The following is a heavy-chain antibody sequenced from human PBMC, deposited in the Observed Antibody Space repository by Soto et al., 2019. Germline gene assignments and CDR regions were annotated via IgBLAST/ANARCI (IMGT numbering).Heavy chain of an antibody. CDR2: ISKSGDGI. Sequence: PXGGLRLTCAVSGFTFSNHSMSWVRQAPGKGLGKVSVISKSGDGIYNADSVKGRFTISRDNSKDTLYLQMNSLRAEDTAVYYCAKVGETITVFGVETRYYYPGMEVWGQGTTVTVSS. CDR1: GFTFSNHS. CDR3: AKVGETITVFGVETRYYYPGMEV. D-gene: IGHD3-3*01. V-gene: IGHV3-23*01. J-gene: IGHJ6*02.